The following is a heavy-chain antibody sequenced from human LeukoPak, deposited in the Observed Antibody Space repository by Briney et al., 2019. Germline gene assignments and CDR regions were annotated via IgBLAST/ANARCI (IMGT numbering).Heavy chain of an antibody. D-gene: IGHD3-3*01. J-gene: IGHJ6*03. Sequence: GGSLRLSCSASGFSFSSYWMSWVRQAPGKGLEWVSNIDQDGTEKEKYYVDSVRGRFTISRDNAKNSLYLQMNSLRAEDTALYHCARESGARFLEWLGEYYYMDVWGKGTTVTVSS. V-gene: IGHV3-7*03. CDR2: IDQDGTEKEK. CDR3: ARESGARFLEWLGEYYYMDV. CDR1: GFSFSSYW.